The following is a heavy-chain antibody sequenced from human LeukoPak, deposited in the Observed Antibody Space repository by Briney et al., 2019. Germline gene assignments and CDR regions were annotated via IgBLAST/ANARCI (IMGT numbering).Heavy chain of an antibody. V-gene: IGHV3-23*01. J-gene: IGHJ4*02. D-gene: IGHD3-3*01. Sequence: GGSLRLSCAASGFTFSTHGMHWVRQAPGKGLEWVSAISGSGGSTYYADSVKGWFTISRDNSKNTLYLQMNSLRAEDTAVYYCAKARGLLEIDYWGQGTLVTVSS. CDR2: ISGSGGST. CDR3: AKARGLLEIDY. CDR1: GFTFSTHG.